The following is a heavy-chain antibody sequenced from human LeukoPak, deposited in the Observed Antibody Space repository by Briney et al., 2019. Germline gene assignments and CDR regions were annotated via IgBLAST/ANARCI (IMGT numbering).Heavy chain of an antibody. CDR1: GLSFSLYY. CDR3: ARGPNGGGWIGDV. D-gene: IGHD2-8*01. V-gene: IGHV3-21*01. CDR2: VSSSGTYT. Sequence: GGSLRLSCAASGLSFSLYYMNWVRQAPGKGLEWVSGVSSSGTYTYYADSLRGRFTISRDNANNSLCLQMNSLRAEDTAVYYCARGPNGGGWIGDVWGQGTTVTVSS. J-gene: IGHJ6*02.